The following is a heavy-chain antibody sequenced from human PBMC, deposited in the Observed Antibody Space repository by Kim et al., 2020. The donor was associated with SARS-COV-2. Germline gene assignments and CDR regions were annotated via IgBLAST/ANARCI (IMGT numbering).Heavy chain of an antibody. CDR3: ARAVGGFHRYGSGGYPGLLRGMDV. D-gene: IGHD3-10*01. CDR2: TYYRSKWYN. CDR1: GDSVSSNSAA. J-gene: IGHJ6*02. Sequence: SQTLSLTCAISGDSVSSNSAAWNWIRQSPSRGLECLGRTYYRSKWYNDYAVSVKSRITINPDTSRNQFSLQLNSVTPEDTAVYYCARAVGGFHRYGSGGYPGLLRGMDVWGQGTPVTVSS. V-gene: IGHV6-1*01.